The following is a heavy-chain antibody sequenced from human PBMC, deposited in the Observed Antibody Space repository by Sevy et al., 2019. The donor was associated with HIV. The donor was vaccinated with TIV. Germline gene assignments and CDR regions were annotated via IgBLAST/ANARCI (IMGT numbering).Heavy chain of an antibody. CDR1: GDSVSSNSAA. V-gene: IGHV6-1*01. D-gene: IGHD2-2*02. CDR3: AREGGSYCSSTSCYTRGLFSAAVDY. Sequence: SETLSLTCAISGDSVSSNSAAWNWIRQSPSRGLEWLGRTYYRSKCYNDYAVSVKSRITINPDTSKNHFSLQLNSVTPEDTAVYYCAREGGSYCSSTSCYTRGLFSAAVDYWGQGTLVTVSS. J-gene: IGHJ4*02. CDR2: TYYRSKCYN.